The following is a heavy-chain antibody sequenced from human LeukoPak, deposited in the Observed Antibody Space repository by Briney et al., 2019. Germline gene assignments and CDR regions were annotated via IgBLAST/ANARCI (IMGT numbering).Heavy chain of an antibody. CDR2: IKEDGSEK. CDR1: EFIFSNYG. D-gene: IGHD3-3*01. J-gene: IGHJ4*02. V-gene: IGHV3-7*01. Sequence: GGSLRLSCAASEFIFSNYGMSWVRQAPGKGLEGVANIKEDGSEKYYVDSVKGRFTISRDNAKNSLYLQMNSLRAEDTAVYYCARDEHEGITIFGVVVTHWGQGTLVTVSS. CDR3: ARDEHEGITIFGVVVTH.